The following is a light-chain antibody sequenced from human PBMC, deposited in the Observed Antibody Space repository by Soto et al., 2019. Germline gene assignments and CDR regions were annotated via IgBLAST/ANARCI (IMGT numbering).Light chain of an antibody. CDR2: EVS. V-gene: IGLV2-14*01. CDR1: SSDVGGYKY. CDR3: SSFSSNTTLDV. Sequence: QSVLTQPASVSGSPGQSITISCTGTSSDVGGYKYVSWYQHHADKAPKLMIYEVSNRPSGVSNRFSGSKSGNTASLTIYGLQAEDEADYYCSSFSSNTTLDVFGTGTKLTVL. J-gene: IGLJ1*01.